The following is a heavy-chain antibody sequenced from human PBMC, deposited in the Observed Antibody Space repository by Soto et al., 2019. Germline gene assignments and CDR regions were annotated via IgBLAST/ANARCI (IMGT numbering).Heavy chain of an antibody. V-gene: IGHV1-18*01. D-gene: IGHD3-3*01. CDR3: ARDLGVLEWLFWFDP. Sequence: ASVKVSFTASGYTFTSYGISWVRPAPGQGLEWMGWISAYNGNTNYAQKFQGRVTITADESTSTAYMELSSLRSEDTAVYYCARDLGVLEWLFWFDPWGQGTLVTVSS. CDR2: ISAYNGNT. CDR1: GYTFTSYG. J-gene: IGHJ5*02.